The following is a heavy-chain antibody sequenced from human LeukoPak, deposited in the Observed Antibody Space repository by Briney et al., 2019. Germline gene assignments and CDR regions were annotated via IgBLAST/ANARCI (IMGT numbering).Heavy chain of an antibody. Sequence: SETLSLTCAVYGGSFSGYYWSWIRQPPGKGLEWIGEINHSGSTNYNPSLKSRVTISVDTSKNQFSLKLSSVTAADTAVYYCARRGARITIFGVVAYVTTDYYFDYWGQGTPVTVSS. J-gene: IGHJ4*02. CDR2: INHSGST. V-gene: IGHV4-34*01. CDR3: ARRGARITIFGVVAYVTTDYYFDY. D-gene: IGHD3-3*01. CDR1: GGSFSGYY.